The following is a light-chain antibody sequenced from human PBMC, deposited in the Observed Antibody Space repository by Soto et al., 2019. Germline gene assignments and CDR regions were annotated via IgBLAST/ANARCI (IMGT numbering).Light chain of an antibody. V-gene: IGKV1D-12*01. J-gene: IGKJ5*01. Sequence: DIEVTDSPSFLYGSVGDRFNITCMASQDIAGYLAWYQHKPGRAPELLIHAASSLQSGVPSRFSGSGSGTDFTLTINSLQPEDFATYYCQQAYSFPITFGQGTRLEIK. CDR1: QDIAGY. CDR3: QQAYSFPIT. CDR2: AAS.